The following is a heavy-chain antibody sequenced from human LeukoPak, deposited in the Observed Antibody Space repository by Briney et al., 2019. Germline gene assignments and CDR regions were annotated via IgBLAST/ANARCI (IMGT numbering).Heavy chain of an antibody. CDR1: GFTFSSYA. J-gene: IGHJ4*02. Sequence: GGSLRLSCAASGFTFSSYAMSWVRQAPGKGLEWVSPISGSGGSTYYADSVKGRFTISRDNSKNTLYLQMNSLRAEDTAVYYCAKGSWYYYDSSGYFFDYWGQGTLVTVSS. V-gene: IGHV3-23*01. CDR2: ISGSGGST. CDR3: AKGSWYYYDSSGYFFDY. D-gene: IGHD3-22*01.